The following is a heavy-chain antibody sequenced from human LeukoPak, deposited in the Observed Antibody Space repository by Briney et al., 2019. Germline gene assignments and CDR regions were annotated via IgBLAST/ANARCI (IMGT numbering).Heavy chain of an antibody. D-gene: IGHD4-17*01. V-gene: IGHV3-30-3*01. CDR1: GFTFSSYA. J-gene: IGHJ4*02. CDR3: ARSHDDYGGEFDY. Sequence: GGSLRLSGAASGFTFSSYAMHWVRKAPGKGLEWVAVISYDGSNKYYADSVKGRFTISRDNSKNTLYLQMNSLRAEDTAVYYCARSHDDYGGEFDYWGQGTLVTVSS. CDR2: ISYDGSNK.